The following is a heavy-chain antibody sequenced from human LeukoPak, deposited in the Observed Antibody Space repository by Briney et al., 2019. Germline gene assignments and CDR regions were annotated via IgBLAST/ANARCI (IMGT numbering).Heavy chain of an antibody. D-gene: IGHD2-2*01. CDR1: GFTFSSYD. V-gene: IGHV3-23*01. J-gene: IGHJ6*03. Sequence: PGGSLRLSCAAPGFTFSSYDMSWVRQAPGKGLEWVSAITLSGANTFYAASVMGRFTISRDNSKNTLYLKMNSLSAEDTAVYYCAKRGNPAVGHHYLDVWGEGTPVSVSS. CDR3: AKRGNPAVGHHYLDV. CDR2: ITLSGANT.